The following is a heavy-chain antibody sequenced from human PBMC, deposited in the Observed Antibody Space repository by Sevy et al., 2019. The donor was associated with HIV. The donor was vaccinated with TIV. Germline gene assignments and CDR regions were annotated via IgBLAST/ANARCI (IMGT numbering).Heavy chain of an antibody. CDR3: ARDGITDGWYRGYYFDY. J-gene: IGHJ4*02. D-gene: IGHD6-19*01. CDR1: GFTFSSYD. V-gene: IGHV3-30*19. Sequence: GGSLRLSCEASGFTFSSYDMHWVRQAPGKGLEGVAVISFDGSDKYYADAVKGRFTISRDNSKNTLYLLMNSQRAEDRSMYYCARDGITDGWYRGYYFDYWGQGALVTVSS. CDR2: ISFDGSDK.